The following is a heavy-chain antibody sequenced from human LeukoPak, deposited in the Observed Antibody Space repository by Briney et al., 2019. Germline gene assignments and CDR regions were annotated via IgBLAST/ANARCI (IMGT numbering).Heavy chain of an antibody. V-gene: IGHV3-74*01. J-gene: IGHJ1*01. CDR3: ARAPSEIGGYYPEYFRH. Sequence: GGSLRLSCAASGFTFSSYWMHWVRQAPGKGLVWVSRIKSDGSTNYAGSVKGRFTISRDNAKNTVSLQMNSLRAEDTGVYYCARAPSEIGGYYPEYFRHWGQGTLVTVSS. D-gene: IGHD3-22*01. CDR1: GFTFSSYW. CDR2: IKSDGST.